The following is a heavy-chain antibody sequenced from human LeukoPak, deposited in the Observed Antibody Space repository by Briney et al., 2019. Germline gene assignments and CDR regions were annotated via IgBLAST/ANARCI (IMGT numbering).Heavy chain of an antibody. CDR3: ARRSPACCGGDCHFDR. J-gene: IGHJ4*02. CDR1: GYTFTTYY. D-gene: IGHD2-21*02. CDR2: INPNGGGT. Sequence: ASVKVSCKASGYTFTTYYIFWARQAPGQGLEWVGMINPNGGGTSYSQRFQGRVTMTRDTSTSTVYMELSSLRSEDTAFYYCARRSPACCGGDCHFDRWGQGTLVTVSS. V-gene: IGHV1-46*01.